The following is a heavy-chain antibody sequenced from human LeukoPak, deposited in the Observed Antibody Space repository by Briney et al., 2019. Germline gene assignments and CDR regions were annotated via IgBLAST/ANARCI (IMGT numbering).Heavy chain of an antibody. J-gene: IGHJ4*02. CDR1: GFTFSSYG. CDR3: ARRGAVAGSPFDY. Sequence: GGSLRLSCAASGFTFSSYGMHWVRQAPGKGLEWVAVIWYDGSNKYYADSVKGRFTISRDNSKNTLYLQMNSLRAEDTAVYYCARRGAVAGSPFDYWGQGTLVTVSS. D-gene: IGHD6-19*01. CDR2: IWYDGSNK. V-gene: IGHV3-33*01.